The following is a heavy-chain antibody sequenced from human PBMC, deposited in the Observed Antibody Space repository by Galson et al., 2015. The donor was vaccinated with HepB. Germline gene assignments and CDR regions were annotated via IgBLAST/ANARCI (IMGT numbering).Heavy chain of an antibody. CDR2: ISYDGSNK. Sequence: SLRLSCAASGFTFSSYAMHWVRQAPGKGLEWVAVISYDGSNKYYADSVKGRFTISRDNSKNTLYLQMNSLRAEDTAVYYCASAYCGGDCYSDYWGQGTLVTVSS. V-gene: IGHV3-30-3*01. J-gene: IGHJ4*02. D-gene: IGHD2-21*02. CDR3: ASAYCGGDCYSDY. CDR1: GFTFSSYA.